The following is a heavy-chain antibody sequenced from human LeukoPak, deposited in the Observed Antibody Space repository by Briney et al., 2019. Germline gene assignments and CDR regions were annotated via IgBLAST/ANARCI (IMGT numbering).Heavy chain of an antibody. CDR3: ARTVTTYYYMDV. J-gene: IGHJ6*03. Sequence: SETLSLTCAVSGYPISSGYYWGWIRQPPGKGLEWIGSIYHSGSTYYNPSLKSRITISVDTSKNQFSLKLSSVTAADTAVYYCARTVTTYYYMDVWGKGTTVTVSS. D-gene: IGHD4-17*01. CDR2: IYHSGST. V-gene: IGHV4-38-2*01. CDR1: GYPISSGYY.